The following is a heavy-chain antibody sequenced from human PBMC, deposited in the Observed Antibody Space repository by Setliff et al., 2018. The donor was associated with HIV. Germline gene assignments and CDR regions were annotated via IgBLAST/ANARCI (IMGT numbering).Heavy chain of an antibody. Sequence: SETLSLTCTVSGGSISSRSYYWSWLRQPAGKGLEWIGRIYSNGNTDYNPSLRSRVTISVDTSKNQLSLKLTSMTAADTAVYYCARSQPDTIFGVVVFDSWGQGTLVTVSS. J-gene: IGHJ4*02. CDR1: GGSISSRSYY. CDR2: IYSNGNT. D-gene: IGHD3-3*01. V-gene: IGHV4-61*02. CDR3: ARSQPDTIFGVVVFDS.